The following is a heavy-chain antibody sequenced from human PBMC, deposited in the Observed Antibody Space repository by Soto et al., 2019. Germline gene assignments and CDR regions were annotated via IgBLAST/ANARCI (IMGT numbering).Heavy chain of an antibody. J-gene: IGHJ5*02. V-gene: IGHV3-64D*06. CDR2: ISSNGGST. Sequence: PGGSLRLSCSASGFTFSSYAMHWVRQAPGKGLEYVSAISSNGGSTYYADPVKGRFTISRDNSKNTLYLQMSSLRAEDTAVYYCVKAREMHRTRYWFDPWGQGTLVTVSS. CDR1: GFTFSSYA. CDR3: VKAREMHRTRYWFDP.